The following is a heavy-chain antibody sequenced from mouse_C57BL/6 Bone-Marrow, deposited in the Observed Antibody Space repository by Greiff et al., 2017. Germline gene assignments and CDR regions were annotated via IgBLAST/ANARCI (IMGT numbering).Heavy chain of an antibody. CDR3: ASPLYAY. J-gene: IGHJ3*01. D-gene: IGHD2-1*01. CDR2: ISSGSSTI. CDR1: GFTFSDYG. Sequence: EVQRVESGGGLVKPGGSLKLSCAASGFTFSDYGMHWVRQAPEKGLEWVAYISSGSSTIYYADTVKGRFTISRDNAKNTLFLQMTSLGAEDTAMYYCASPLYAYWGQGTLVTVSA. V-gene: IGHV5-17*01.